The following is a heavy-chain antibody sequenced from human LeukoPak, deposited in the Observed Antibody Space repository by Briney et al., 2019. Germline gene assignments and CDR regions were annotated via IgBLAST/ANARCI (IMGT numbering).Heavy chain of an antibody. CDR2: IKQDGSQK. CDR3: ARDSTRKGDWDFDY. D-gene: IGHD2-21*02. J-gene: IGHJ4*02. Sequence: GGSLRLSCAASGFTFSWYWMSWVRQAPGKGLEWVANIKQDGSQKYYVDSVKGRFTISRDNAKNSLFLQMNSLRAEDTAVYYCARDSTRKGDWDFDYWGQGTLVTVSS. CDR1: GFTFSWYW. V-gene: IGHV3-7*05.